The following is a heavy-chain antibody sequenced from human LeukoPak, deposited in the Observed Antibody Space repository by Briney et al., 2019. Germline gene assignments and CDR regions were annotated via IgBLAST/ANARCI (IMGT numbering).Heavy chain of an antibody. Sequence: SETLSLTCTVSGGSINNNNYYWSWIRQHPGQGLEWIGYIHYSGRTFYNPSLKCRLTISVDTSNNQFSLKLTSVTAADTAVYYCARDNSGADYWGQGTLVTVSS. D-gene: IGHD4-23*01. V-gene: IGHV4-31*03. CDR1: GGSINNNNYY. CDR3: ARDNSGADY. J-gene: IGHJ4*02. CDR2: IHYSGRT.